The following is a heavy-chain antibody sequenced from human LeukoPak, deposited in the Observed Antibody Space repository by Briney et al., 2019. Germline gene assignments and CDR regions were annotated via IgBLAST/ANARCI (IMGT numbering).Heavy chain of an antibody. CDR1: GYTLTGYY. CDR2: INPNSGGT. D-gene: IGHD6-25*01. CDR3: AREEHRIAADNWFDP. Sequence: ASVKVSCKSSGYTLTGYYVRWVRQAPGQGLEWMGWINPNSGGTNYAQKFQGRVTMTRDTSISTAYMELSRLRSDDTAVYYCAREEHRIAADNWFDPWGQGTLVTVSS. V-gene: IGHV1-2*02. J-gene: IGHJ5*02.